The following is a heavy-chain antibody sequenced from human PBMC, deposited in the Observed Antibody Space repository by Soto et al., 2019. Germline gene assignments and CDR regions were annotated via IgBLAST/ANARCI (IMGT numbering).Heavy chain of an antibody. Sequence: ASVKVSCKASGYTFTSYGISWVRQAPGQGLEWMGWISAYNGNTNYAQKLQGRVTMTTDTSTSTAYMELRSLRSEDTAVYYCASSDIVVVVASTPRPDYGMDVWGQGTTVTVSS. CDR3: ASSDIVVVVASTPRPDYGMDV. CDR1: GYTFTSYG. D-gene: IGHD2-15*01. V-gene: IGHV1-18*01. CDR2: ISAYNGNT. J-gene: IGHJ6*02.